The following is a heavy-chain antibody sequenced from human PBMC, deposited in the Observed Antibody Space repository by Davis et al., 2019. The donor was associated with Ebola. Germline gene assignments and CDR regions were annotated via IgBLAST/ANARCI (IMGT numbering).Heavy chain of an antibody. D-gene: IGHD3-22*01. V-gene: IGHV3-23*01. Sequence: PGGSLRLSCAASGFTFSNYIMSWVRQSPGKGLEWVSSISDSTGATYYTDSVKGRFTVSRDNSKNTVDLHMNSLRVEDTAVYYCAKTDNSGYYFDYWGQGILVTVSS. CDR3: AKTDNSGYYFDY. CDR2: ISDSTGAT. CDR1: GFTFSNYI. J-gene: IGHJ4*02.